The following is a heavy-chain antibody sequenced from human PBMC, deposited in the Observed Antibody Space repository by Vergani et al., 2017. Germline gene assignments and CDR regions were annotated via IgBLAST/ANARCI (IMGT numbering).Heavy chain of an antibody. Sequence: EVQLVESGGGLVQPGGSLRLSCAASGFTFSSYSMNWVRQAPGKGLEWVSYISSSSTIYYADSVKGRFTISRDNAKNSLYLQMNSLRAEDTAVYYCARGLWRSSSWYYFDYWGQGTLVTVSS. V-gene: IGHV3-48*01. CDR1: GFTFSSYS. D-gene: IGHD6-13*01. CDR3: ARGLWRSSSWYYFDY. CDR2: ISSSSTI. J-gene: IGHJ4*02.